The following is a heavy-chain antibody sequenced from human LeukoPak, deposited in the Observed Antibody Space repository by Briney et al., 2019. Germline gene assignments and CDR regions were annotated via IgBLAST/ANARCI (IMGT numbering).Heavy chain of an antibody. CDR2: INPNCGVT. J-gene: IGHJ3*01. Sequence: GASVKVSCKASGYTFTGYYMHWVRQAPGQGLEWMGWINPNCGVTNYAQKFQGRVTMTRDASISTAYMELSRLTSDDTALYFCARDLRSALDFWGQGTMVSVSS. CDR1: GYTFTGYY. V-gene: IGHV1-2*02. CDR3: ARDLRSALDF.